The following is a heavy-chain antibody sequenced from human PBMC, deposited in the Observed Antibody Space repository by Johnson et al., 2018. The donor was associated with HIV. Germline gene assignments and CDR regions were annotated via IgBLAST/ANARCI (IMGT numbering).Heavy chain of an antibody. D-gene: IGHD3-22*01. CDR3: AKDTGAYYDTFLAFDI. V-gene: IGHV3-30*04. CDR1: DFTFTNNA. CDR2: ISNDGTNT. J-gene: IGHJ3*02. Sequence: QVQLVESGGGVVQPGRSLRLSCAASDFTFTNNAIHWVRQAPGKGLEWVAVISNDGTNTYYADSVKGRFTISRDNSKNTLYLQMNSLRAEDTAVYYCAKDTGAYYDTFLAFDIWGQGTMVTVSS.